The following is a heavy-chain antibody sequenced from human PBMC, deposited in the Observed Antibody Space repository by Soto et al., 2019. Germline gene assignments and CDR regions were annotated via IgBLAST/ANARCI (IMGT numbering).Heavy chain of an antibody. Sequence: ASVKVSCKASGYAFTSYYIHLVRQAPGQGLEWVGLINPSGGSTTYAQKFQGRVTMTRDTSTSTVYMELNSLRSEDTAVYFCARDAQIGHGYSTYHTYWGQGTLVTVSS. V-gene: IGHV1-46*01. CDR3: ARDAQIGHGYSTYHTY. D-gene: IGHD5-12*01. CDR2: INPSGGST. CDR1: GYAFTSYY. J-gene: IGHJ4*02.